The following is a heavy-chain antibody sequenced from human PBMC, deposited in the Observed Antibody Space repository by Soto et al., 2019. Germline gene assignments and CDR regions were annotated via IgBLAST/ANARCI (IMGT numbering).Heavy chain of an antibody. J-gene: IGHJ6*02. D-gene: IGHD6-13*01. CDR1: GFTFSSYS. V-gene: IGHV3-21*01. CDR3: ARDHSSSWSLYYYYYYGMDV. CDR2: ISSSSSYI. Sequence: PGGSLRLSCAASGFTFSSYSTNWVRQAPGKGLEWVSSISSSSSYIYYADSVKGRFTISRDNAKNSLYLQMNSLRAEDTAVYYCARDHSSSWSLYYYYYYGMDVWGQGTTVTVSS.